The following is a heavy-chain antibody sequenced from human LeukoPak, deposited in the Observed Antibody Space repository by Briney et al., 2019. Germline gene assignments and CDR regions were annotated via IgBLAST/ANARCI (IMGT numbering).Heavy chain of an antibody. CDR2: IYYSGST. J-gene: IGHJ5*02. CDR1: GGSISNYY. CDR3: ARGGSSWYVQPWFDP. V-gene: IGHV4-59*12. D-gene: IGHD6-13*01. Sequence: SETLSLTCTVSGGSISNYYWSWIRQPPGKGLEWIGSIYYSGSTYYNPSLKSRVTISVDTSKNQFSLKLSSVTAADTAVYYCARGGSSWYVQPWFDPWGQGTLVTVSS.